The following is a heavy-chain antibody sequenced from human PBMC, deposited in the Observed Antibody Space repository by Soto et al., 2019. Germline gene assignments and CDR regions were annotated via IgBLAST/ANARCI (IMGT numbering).Heavy chain of an antibody. J-gene: IGHJ4*02. CDR3: ARDPYSGSYTYYFDY. V-gene: IGHV3-48*02. D-gene: IGHD1-26*01. CDR2: ISSSSSTI. CDR1: GFSFDTYA. Sequence: EVQLLESGGGLVQPGGSLSLSCAASGFSFDTYAMTWVRQAPGKGLEWVSYISSSSSTIYYADSVKGRFTISRDNAKNSLYLQMNSLRDEDTAVYYCARDPYSGSYTYYFDYWGQGTLVTVSS.